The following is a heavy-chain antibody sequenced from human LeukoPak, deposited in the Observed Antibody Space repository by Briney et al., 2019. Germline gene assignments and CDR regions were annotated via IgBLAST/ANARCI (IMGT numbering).Heavy chain of an antibody. V-gene: IGHV3-53*01. CDR3: ARDMSSWAMVRGLSNWFDP. Sequence: GGSLRLSCAASGFTVSSNYMSWVRQAPGKGLEWVSVIYSGGSTYYADSVKGRFTISRDNSKNTLYLQMNGLRAEDTAVYYCARDMSSWAMVRGLSNWFDPWGQGTLVTVSS. J-gene: IGHJ5*02. D-gene: IGHD3-10*01. CDR2: IYSGGST. CDR1: GFTVSSNY.